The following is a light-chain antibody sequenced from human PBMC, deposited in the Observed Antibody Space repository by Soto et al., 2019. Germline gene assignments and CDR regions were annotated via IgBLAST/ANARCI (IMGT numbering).Light chain of an antibody. CDR3: QQYNDWPPLT. J-gene: IGKJ4*01. CDR1: QSVSTN. V-gene: IGKV3-15*01. CDR2: GAS. Sequence: EIVMTQSPATLSVSPGDRATLFCRASQSVSTNLAWYQQKPGQAPRLLIYGASTRATGIPARFSGSGSGTDFTLTISSLQSEDFAVYYCQQYNDWPPLTFGGGTKVEIK.